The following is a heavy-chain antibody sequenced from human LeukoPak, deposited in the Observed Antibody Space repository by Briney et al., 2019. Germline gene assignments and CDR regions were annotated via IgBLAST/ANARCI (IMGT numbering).Heavy chain of an antibody. Sequence: GGSLRLSCAASGFTFSSYEMNWVREAPGKGLEWVSYISSSGSTIYYADSVKGRFTISRDNAKNSLYLQMISLRAEDTAVYYWERSFYAILPSYYWGQGTLVTVSS. V-gene: IGHV3-48*03. D-gene: IGHD3-9*01. CDR2: ISSSGSTI. J-gene: IGHJ4*02. CDR1: GFTFSSYE. CDR3: ERSFYAILPSYY.